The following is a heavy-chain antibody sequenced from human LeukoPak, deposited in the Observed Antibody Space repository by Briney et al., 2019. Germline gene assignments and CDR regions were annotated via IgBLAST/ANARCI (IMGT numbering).Heavy chain of an antibody. Sequence: GESRKISFKASGYSLTRYWIGWGRPKPGKGLGWGGIVYPAHSHSISTPSFQRQATISADSSITTASMHLYRLKASDTATYFCSRGLHYDSSGYFAAFWGRGTLVTVSS. CDR2: VYPAHSHS. CDR3: SRGLHYDSSGYFAAF. V-gene: IGHV5-51*01. CDR1: GYSLTRYW. J-gene: IGHJ2*01. D-gene: IGHD3-22*01.